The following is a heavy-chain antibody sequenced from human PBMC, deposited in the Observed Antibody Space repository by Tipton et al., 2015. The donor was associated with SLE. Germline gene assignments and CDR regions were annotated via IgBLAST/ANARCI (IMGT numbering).Heavy chain of an antibody. CDR3: ARGLVMGRYDAFDT. D-gene: IGHD3-9*01. V-gene: IGHV4-61*10. CDR2: IDSSGNT. CDR1: GASMNSGSYS. J-gene: IGHJ3*02. Sequence: GLVKPSETLSLTCSVSGASMNSGSYSWHWIRQPAGKALQWLGHIDSSGNTYYNPSLQSRVSISVDTSKSQISLKLTSVTAADTAVYFCARGLVMGRYDAFDTWGQGTMVTVSS.